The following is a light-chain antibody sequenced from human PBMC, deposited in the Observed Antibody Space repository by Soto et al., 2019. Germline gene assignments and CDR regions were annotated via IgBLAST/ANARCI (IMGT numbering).Light chain of an antibody. V-gene: IGLV2-14*01. CDR1: SSDVGGYNY. Sequence: QSVLTQPPSASGSPGQWITISCTGTSSDVGGYNYVSWYHQQPGKAPNLMINDVRNRPSGVSNRFSGSKSANTASLTISGLQAEDEADYYCSAYTSSHVVFGGGTKVTVL. CDR2: DVR. J-gene: IGLJ2*01. CDR3: SAYTSSHVV.